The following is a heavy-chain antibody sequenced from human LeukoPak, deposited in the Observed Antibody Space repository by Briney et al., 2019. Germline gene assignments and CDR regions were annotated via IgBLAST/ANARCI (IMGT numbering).Heavy chain of an antibody. CDR2: INSDGSST. J-gene: IGHJ4*02. D-gene: IGHD3-22*01. V-gene: IGHV3-74*01. CDR3: ATLDYYDSSGPRDY. Sequence: GGSLRLSCAASGFTFSSYWMHWVRQAPGKGLVWVSRINSDGSSTSYADSVKGRFTISRDNAKNTLYLQMNSLRAEDTAVYYCATLDYYDSSGPRDYWDQGTLVTVSS. CDR1: GFTFSSYW.